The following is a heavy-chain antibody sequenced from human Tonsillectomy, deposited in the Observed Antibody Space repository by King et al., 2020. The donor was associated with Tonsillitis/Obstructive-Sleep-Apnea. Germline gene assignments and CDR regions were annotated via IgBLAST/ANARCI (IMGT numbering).Heavy chain of an antibody. CDR3: ASGGDVPNPRASTYYLAGMDA. CDR2: SRNKTKDYTT. J-gene: IGHJ6*04. D-gene: IGHD2/OR15-2a*01. CDR1: N. V-gene: IGHV3-72*01. Sequence: NMDGVRHAPEEGREWVGRSRNKTKDYTTKYAASVEGRFNISRDDSKNSLFLQMNSLKIEYAAVYYCASGGDVPNPRASTYYLAGMDAWGTGTTFT.